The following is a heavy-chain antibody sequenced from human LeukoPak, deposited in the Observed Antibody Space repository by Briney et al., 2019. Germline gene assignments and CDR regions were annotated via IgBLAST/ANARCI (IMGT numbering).Heavy chain of an antibody. D-gene: IGHD3-3*01. Sequence: SVKVSCKASGGTFSSYAISWVRQAPGQGVEGRGGIIPIFGTANYAQKFQGSVTITAGEATSTAYMELSSLRSEDTAVYYCARGTARFLEWLPTDWGQGTLVTVSS. CDR3: ARGTARFLEWLPTD. V-gene: IGHV1-69*13. J-gene: IGHJ4*02. CDR1: GGTFSSYA. CDR2: IIPIFGTA.